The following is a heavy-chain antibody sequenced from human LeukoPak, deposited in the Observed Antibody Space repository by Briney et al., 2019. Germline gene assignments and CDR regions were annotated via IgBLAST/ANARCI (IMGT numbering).Heavy chain of an antibody. J-gene: IGHJ4*02. Sequence: SSETLSLTCTVSGGSISSYYWSWIRQPPGKGLEWIGYIYYSGSTNYNPSLKSRVTISVDTSKNQFSLKLSSVTAADTAVYYCARALYPSLFDYWGQGTLVTVSS. CDR2: IYYSGST. D-gene: IGHD2-8*01. CDR1: GGSISSYY. V-gene: IGHV4-59*08. CDR3: ARALYPSLFDY.